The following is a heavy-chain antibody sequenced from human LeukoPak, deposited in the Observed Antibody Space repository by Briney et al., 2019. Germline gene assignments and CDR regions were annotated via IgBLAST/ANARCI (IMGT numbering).Heavy chain of an antibody. CDR2: IYYNGNT. V-gene: IGHV4-59*01. CDR1: GGSISSDY. Sequence: PSETLSLTCTVSGGSISSDYWSWIRQPPGKGLEWIGHIYYNGNTNYKPSLKSRATISVDTSKNQFSLKLSSVTAADTAVYYCARTVRGVLSPHYYYMDVWGKGTTVTISS. CDR3: ARTVRGVLSPHYYYMDV. D-gene: IGHD3-10*01. J-gene: IGHJ6*03.